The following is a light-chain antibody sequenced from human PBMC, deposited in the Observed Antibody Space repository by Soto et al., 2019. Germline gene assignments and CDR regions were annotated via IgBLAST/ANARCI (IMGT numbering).Light chain of an antibody. CDR1: QSVSSN. V-gene: IGKV3-15*01. CDR3: QQYNNWWT. CDR2: GAS. Sequence: EIVMTQSPATLSVSPGERATLSCRASQSVSSNLAWYQQKPGQAPRLLIYGASTRATGIPARFSGSGSGTEFTLTISSLQSEDFAVYYCQQYNNWWTFGHGTKVEL. J-gene: IGKJ1*01.